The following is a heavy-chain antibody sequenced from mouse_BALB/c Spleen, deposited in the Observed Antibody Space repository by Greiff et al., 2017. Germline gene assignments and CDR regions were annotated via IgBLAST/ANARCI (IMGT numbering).Heavy chain of an antibody. J-gene: IGHJ2*01. CDR1: GFSLTSYG. CDR3: ARLAYDGYYVDY. Sequence: VMLVESGPGLVAPSQSLSITCTVSGFSLTSYGVHWVRQPPGKGLEWLGVIWAGGSTNYNSALMSRLSISKDNSKSQVFLKMNSLQTDDTAMYYCARLAYDGYYVDYWGQGTTLTVSS. D-gene: IGHD2-3*01. V-gene: IGHV2-9*02. CDR2: IWAGGST.